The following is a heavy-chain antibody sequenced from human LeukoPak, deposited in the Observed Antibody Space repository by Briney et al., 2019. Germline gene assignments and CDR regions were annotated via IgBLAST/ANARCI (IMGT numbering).Heavy chain of an antibody. D-gene: IGHD4-17*01. J-gene: IGHJ4*02. CDR3: ARVATVTTDFDY. V-gene: IGHV3-21*01. CDR1: GFIFSTYT. Sequence: GGSLRLSCAASGFIFSTYTMTWVRQAPGKGLEWVSSITSSTYIYYADSLKGRFTISRDNAKNSLFLQMNSLRAEDTAVYYCARVATVTTDFDYWGLGTLVTVSS. CDR2: ITSSTYI.